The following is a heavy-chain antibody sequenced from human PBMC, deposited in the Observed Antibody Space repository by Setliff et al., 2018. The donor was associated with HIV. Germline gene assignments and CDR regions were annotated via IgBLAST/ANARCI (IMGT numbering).Heavy chain of an antibody. Sequence: NPSETLSLTCTVSGDSISSSAYYWGWVRQPPGKGLEWIGSIYYSGTAYYNPSLRSRVTILVDTSNNNFSLKLNSVTAADTAMYYCARQFPPYHSGAHYSDLWSQGTLVTVSS. CDR3: ARQFPPYHSGAHYSDL. D-gene: IGHD6-19*01. CDR2: IYYSGTA. CDR1: GDSISSSAYY. V-gene: IGHV4-39*07. J-gene: IGHJ5*02.